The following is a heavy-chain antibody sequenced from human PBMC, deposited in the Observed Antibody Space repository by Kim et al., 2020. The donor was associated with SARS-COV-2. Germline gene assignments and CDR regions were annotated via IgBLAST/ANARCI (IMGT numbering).Heavy chain of an antibody. Sequence: SETLSLTCAVYGGSFSDYNWSWIRQPPGKGLEWIGEINHSGSTNVSPSVKSRITISVETSKSQFSLRLKSMTATDTAVYYCARGRAGVVPAPVLGLGPYYDYNAMDVWGRGTPVAVSS. CDR3: ARGRAGVVPAPVLGLGPYYDYNAMDV. CDR1: GGSFSDYN. D-gene: IGHD2-8*02. J-gene: IGHJ6*02. V-gene: IGHV4-34*01. CDR2: INHSGST.